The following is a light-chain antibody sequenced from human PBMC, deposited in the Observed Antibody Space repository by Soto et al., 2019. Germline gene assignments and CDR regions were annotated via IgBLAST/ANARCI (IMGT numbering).Light chain of an antibody. J-gene: IGLJ1*01. CDR2: EVS. CDR3: SSYTSSRAYV. V-gene: IGLV2-14*01. Sequence: QSALTQPASVSRSPGKSITIYCNGTSSDVGGYNYVSWYQQQSGKAPKLMIHEVSNRPSGVSNRFSGSKSGNTASLTISGLQAEDEADYYCSSYTSSRAYVFGIGTKVTVL. CDR1: SSDVGGYNY.